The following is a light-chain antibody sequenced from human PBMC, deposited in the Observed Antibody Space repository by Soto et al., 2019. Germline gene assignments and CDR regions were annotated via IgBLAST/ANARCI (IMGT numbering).Light chain of an antibody. CDR3: QESYSTPTR. Sequence: DIQITQTPSSLSASVGDRVTITCRASQSISSYLNWYQQKPGKAPKLLIYAASSLQSGVPSRFSGSGSGTDFTLTISSLQPEDFASYCSQESYSTPTRFGGGGKV. CDR2: AAS. J-gene: IGKJ4*01. CDR1: QSISSY. V-gene: IGKV1-39*01.